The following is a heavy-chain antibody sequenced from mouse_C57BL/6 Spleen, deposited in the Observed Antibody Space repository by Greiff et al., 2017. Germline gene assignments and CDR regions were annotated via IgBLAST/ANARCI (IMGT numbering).Heavy chain of an antibody. Sequence: EVKLMESGPGLVKPSQSLSLTCSVTGYSITSGYYWNWLRQFPGNKLEWMGYISYDGSNNYNPSLKNRISITRDTSKNQFFLKLNSVTTEDTATYYCAREGGNYGFAYWGQGTLVTVSA. D-gene: IGHD2-1*01. CDR2: ISYDGSN. CDR1: GYSITSGYY. J-gene: IGHJ3*01. CDR3: AREGGNYGFAY. V-gene: IGHV3-6*01.